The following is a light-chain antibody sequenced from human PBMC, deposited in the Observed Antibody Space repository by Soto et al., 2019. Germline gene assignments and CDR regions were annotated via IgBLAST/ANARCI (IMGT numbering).Light chain of an antibody. CDR2: GAS. V-gene: IGKV3D-15*01. CDR1: QSVSSN. CDR3: QQYGDLPPT. Sequence: EIVMTQSPATLSASPGERATLSCRASQSVSSNLAWYQQKPGQAPRLLIYGASTRATGIPDRFSGSGSGTDFTLTISRLEPEDFVVYHCQQYGDLPPTFGQGTKVDIK. J-gene: IGKJ1*01.